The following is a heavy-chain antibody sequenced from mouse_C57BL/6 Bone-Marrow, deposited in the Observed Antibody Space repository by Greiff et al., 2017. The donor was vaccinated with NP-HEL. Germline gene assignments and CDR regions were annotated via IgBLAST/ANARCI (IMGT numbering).Heavy chain of an antibody. V-gene: IGHV3-6*01. Sequence: ESGPGLVKPSQSLSLTCSVTGYSITSGYYWNWIRQFPGNKLEWMGYISYDGSNNYNPSLKNRISITRDTSKNQFFLKLNSVTTEDTATYYCARDTYGRFDYWGQGTTLTVSS. CDR1: GYSITSGYY. CDR2: ISYDGSN. CDR3: ARDTYGRFDY. D-gene: IGHD1-1*01. J-gene: IGHJ2*01.